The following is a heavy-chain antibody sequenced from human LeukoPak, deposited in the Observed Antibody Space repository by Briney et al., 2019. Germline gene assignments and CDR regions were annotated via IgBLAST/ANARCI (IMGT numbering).Heavy chain of an antibody. V-gene: IGHV4-39*01. CDR1: GGSISSSSYY. J-gene: IGHJ3*02. D-gene: IGHD3-10*01. CDR2: IYYSGST. Sequence: SETLSLTCTVSGGSISSSSYYWGWIRQPPGKGLEWIGSIYYSGSTYYNPSLKSRVTISVDTSKNQFSLKLSSVTAADTAVYYCARQEGSGSYYRPERSIGGFDIWGQGTMVTVSS. CDR3: ARQEGSGSYYRPERSIGGFDI.